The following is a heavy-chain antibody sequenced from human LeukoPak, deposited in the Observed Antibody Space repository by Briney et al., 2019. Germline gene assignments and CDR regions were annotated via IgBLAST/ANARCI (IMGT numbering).Heavy chain of an antibody. CDR3: AKGDDYGANTRLPKYNWFDP. J-gene: IGHJ5*02. V-gene: IGHV3-30*02. D-gene: IGHD4-23*01. Sequence: PGGSLRLSCAASGFTFSTYAMHWVRQAPGKGLEWVAFIRYDGNNKNYADSVKGRFTISRDNSKDTLYLQMNSLRAEDTAVYYCAKGDDYGANTRLPKYNWFDPWGKGTLVTVSS. CDR2: IRYDGNNK. CDR1: GFTFSTYA.